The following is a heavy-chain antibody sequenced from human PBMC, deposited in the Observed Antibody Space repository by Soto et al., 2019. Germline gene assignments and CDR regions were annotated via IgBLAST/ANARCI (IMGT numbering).Heavy chain of an antibody. J-gene: IGHJ5*02. CDR1: GGSINNSTSF. CDR2: INYRWPA. D-gene: IGHD6-6*01. Sequence: SDTLSLTCIVSGGSINNSTSFWGWLRQSPGKGLEWIATINYRWPAEYNPSLKSRVTISVDRSRNVLSLQMNYVTAPDTAVYYCANYFMSRPWFDTWGQGTLVTVYS. CDR3: ANYFMSRPWFDT. V-gene: IGHV4-39*02.